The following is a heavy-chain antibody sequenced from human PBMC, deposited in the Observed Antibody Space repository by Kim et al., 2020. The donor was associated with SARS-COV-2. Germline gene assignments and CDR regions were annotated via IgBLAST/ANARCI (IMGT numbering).Heavy chain of an antibody. J-gene: IGHJ6*02. CDR1: GFSLSTSGMC. CDR2: IDWDNDK. V-gene: IGHV2-70*01. Sequence: SGPTLVKPTQTLTLTCTFSGFSLSTSGMCVSWIRQPPGKALEWLALIDWDNDKYYSTSLKTRLTISKDTSKNQVVLTMTNMDPVDTATYYCARRYYYDSSGYPYGMDVWGQGTTVTVSS. D-gene: IGHD3-22*01. CDR3: ARRYYYDSSGYPYGMDV.